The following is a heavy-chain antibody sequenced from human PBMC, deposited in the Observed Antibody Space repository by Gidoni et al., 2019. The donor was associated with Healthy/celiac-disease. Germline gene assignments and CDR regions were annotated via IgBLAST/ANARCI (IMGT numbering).Heavy chain of an antibody. D-gene: IGHD6-13*01. CDR1: GFTFSHYY. CDR3: ARSLFTGYSSSWLNSPFDY. CDR2: ISSSSSYT. J-gene: IGHJ4*02. V-gene: IGHV3-11*06. Sequence: QVQLVESGGGLVKPGGSLSPPCAASGFTFSHYYMSWIRQAPGKGLDWVSYISSSSSYTNYADSVKGRFTISRDNAKNSLYLQMNSLRAEDTAVYYCARSLFTGYSSSWLNSPFDYWGQGTLVTVSS.